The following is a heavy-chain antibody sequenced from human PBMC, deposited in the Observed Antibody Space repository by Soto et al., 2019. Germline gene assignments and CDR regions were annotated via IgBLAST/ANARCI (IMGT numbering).Heavy chain of an antibody. CDR2: IYYSGST. J-gene: IGHJ6*02. V-gene: IGHV4-39*01. CDR3: ARQTRIAAAGTFYYSYSGMDV. D-gene: IGHD6-13*01. Sequence: SDTLSLTCTVSRVSISSSSYYGGWLRQPPGKGLEWIGSIYYSGSTYDNPSLKSRVTISVDTSKNQFSLKLSSVTAADTAVYYCARQTRIAAAGTFYYSYSGMDVWGQGTTVTVSS. CDR1: RVSISSSSYY.